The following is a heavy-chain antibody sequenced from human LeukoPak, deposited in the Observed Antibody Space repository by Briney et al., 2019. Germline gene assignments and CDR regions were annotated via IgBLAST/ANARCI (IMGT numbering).Heavy chain of an antibody. J-gene: IGHJ4*02. V-gene: IGHV3-74*01. CDR2: IASDGSST. D-gene: IGHD4-23*01. CDR1: GFTFSSYW. CDR3: ARGRPHGNDY. Sequence: GGSLRLTCAASGFTFSSYWINWVRQAPGKGLVWVSRIASDGSSTTYADSVKGRFSISRDNAKNTLYLQMNSLRVEDTAVYYCARGRPHGNDYWGQGTLVTVSS.